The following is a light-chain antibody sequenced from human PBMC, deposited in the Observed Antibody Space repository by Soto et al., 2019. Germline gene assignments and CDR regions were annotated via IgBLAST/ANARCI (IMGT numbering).Light chain of an antibody. J-gene: IGKJ1*01. CDR1: QSVNTN. V-gene: IGKV3-15*01. CDR3: QQYDNWPSWA. Sequence: EIVMTQSPATLSVSPGERATLSCRASQSVNTNLAWYQQKPGQAPRLLIYGAFTRANGIPARFSGTGSGTELTLSISSLQSEDFAVYFCQQYDNWPSWAFGQGTKVDIK. CDR2: GAF.